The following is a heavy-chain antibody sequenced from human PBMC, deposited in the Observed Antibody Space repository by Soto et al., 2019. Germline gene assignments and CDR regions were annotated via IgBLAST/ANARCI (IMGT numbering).Heavy chain of an antibody. CDR3: ARGIESVVVIFATPPPYYNYGMDV. D-gene: IGHD2-15*01. V-gene: IGHV1-46*01. Sequence: GASVKVSCKASGYTFISYYMHWVRQAPGQGLEWMGIINPSGDSTNYAQKFQGRVTMTRDTSTSTVYMELSSLRSEDTAVYYCARGIESVVVIFATPPPYYNYGMDVWGQGTTVTVSS. CDR2: INPSGDST. J-gene: IGHJ6*02. CDR1: GYTFISYY.